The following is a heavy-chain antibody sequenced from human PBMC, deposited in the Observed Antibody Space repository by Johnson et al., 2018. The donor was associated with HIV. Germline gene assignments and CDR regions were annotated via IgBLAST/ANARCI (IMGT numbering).Heavy chain of an antibody. D-gene: IGHD1-26*01. V-gene: IGHV3-30*04. J-gene: IGHJ3*02. CDR1: GFTFSYYA. CDR2: ISYDGSNK. Sequence: QVQLVESGGGVVQPGTSLRLSCAASGFTFSYYAIFWVRQAPGKGLEWVAVISYDGSNKYYADSVKGRFTISRDNSKNTLYLQMNSLRAEDTAVYYCATPAGGTNALDIWGQGTMVTVSS. CDR3: ATPAGGTNALDI.